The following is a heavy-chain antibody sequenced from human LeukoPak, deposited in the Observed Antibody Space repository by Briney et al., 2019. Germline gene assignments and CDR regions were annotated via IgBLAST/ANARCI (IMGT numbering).Heavy chain of an antibody. CDR1: GFTVGSYS. CDR3: ASVGTARDY. J-gene: IGHJ4*02. CDR2: ISSSGSYI. Sequence: GGSLRLSCAASGFTVGSYSMTWVRQAPGKGLEWVSSISSSGSYIYYADSVKGRFTISRDNAKNSLYLQMNSLRAEDTAVYYCASVGTARDYWGQGTLVTVSS. V-gene: IGHV3-21*01.